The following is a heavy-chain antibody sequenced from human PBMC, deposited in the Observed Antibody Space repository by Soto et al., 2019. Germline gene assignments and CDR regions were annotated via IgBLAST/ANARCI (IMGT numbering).Heavy chain of an antibody. CDR2: IIPIFGTE. CDR3: AREDYYDSSGYYVPGYFDY. CDR1: GGTFSSYA. D-gene: IGHD3-22*01. V-gene: IGHV1-69*01. Sequence: QVQLVQSGAEVTKPGSSLKVSCNSSGGTFSSYAISWVRQAPGQGIEWMGGIIPIFGTENYAQKFQGRVTNNADETTSAAYMELRSLRSEDTAVYYCAREDYYDSSGYYVPGYFDYWGNGTLVTVSS. J-gene: IGHJ4*01.